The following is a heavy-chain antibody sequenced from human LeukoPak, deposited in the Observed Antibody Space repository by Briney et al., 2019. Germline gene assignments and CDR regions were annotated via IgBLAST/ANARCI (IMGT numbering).Heavy chain of an antibody. CDR1: GGSFTSSNYY. V-gene: IGHV4-39*02. D-gene: IGHD2-15*01. CDR3: ARPLGYCSGGSCYGDAFDI. Sequence: SETLSLTCSVSGGSFTSSNYYWGWIRQPPGKRLEWIGSIHYSGRTYDNPSLKSRVTISLDTSKNHFSLKLSSVTAADTAVYYCARPLGYCSGGSCYGDAFDIWGQGTMVTVSS. CDR2: IHYSGRT. J-gene: IGHJ3*02.